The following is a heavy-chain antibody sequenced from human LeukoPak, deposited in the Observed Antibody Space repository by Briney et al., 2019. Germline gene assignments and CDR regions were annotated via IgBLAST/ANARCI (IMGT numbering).Heavy chain of an antibody. J-gene: IGHJ4*02. CDR1: GFTFNNYW. CDR2: INQDGSEK. D-gene: IGHD6-19*01. V-gene: IGHV3-7*05. CDR3: AREYGGGSGSSGGFDY. Sequence: KAGGSLRVSCAASGFTFNNYWMTWVRQAPGKGLEWVATINQDGSEKYYVDSVKGRFTISRDSAKDSLYLQVSSLRAEDTAVYYCAREYGGGSGSSGGFDYWGQGTLVTVSS.